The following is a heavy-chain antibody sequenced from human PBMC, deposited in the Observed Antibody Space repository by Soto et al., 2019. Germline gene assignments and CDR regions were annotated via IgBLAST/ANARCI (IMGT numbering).Heavy chain of an antibody. CDR1: GFTFSDYA. D-gene: IGHD3-10*02. J-gene: IGHJ6*02. V-gene: IGHV3-23*01. CDR2: SIGTGINT. Sequence: GGSLRLSCAASGFTFSDYAMNWVRQAPGKRMEWVASSIGTGINTYHADSVSGRFTISRDNSKSTLFLQMDSLRVEDTAIYYCAKRNSYGGYVRGDDGMDVWGQGTTVTVSS. CDR3: AKRNSYGGYVRGDDGMDV.